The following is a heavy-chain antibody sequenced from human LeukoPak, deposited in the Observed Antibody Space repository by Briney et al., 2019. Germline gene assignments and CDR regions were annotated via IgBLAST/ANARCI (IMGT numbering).Heavy chain of an antibody. V-gene: IGHV3-48*03. J-gene: IGHJ6*03. D-gene: IGHD3-10*01. Sequence: DSVKGRFTISRDNAKNSLYLQMNSLRAEGTAVYYCATSYGSGSYSPSDMDVWGKGTTVTISS. CDR3: ATSYGSGSYSPSDMDV.